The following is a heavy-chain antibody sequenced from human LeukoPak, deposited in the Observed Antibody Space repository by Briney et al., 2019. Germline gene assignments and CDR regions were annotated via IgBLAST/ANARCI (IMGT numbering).Heavy chain of an antibody. V-gene: IGHV3-30*04. J-gene: IGHJ4*02. CDR2: ISYDGSNK. Sequence: GGSLRLSCAASGFTFSSYAMHWVRQAPGKGLEWGAVISYDGSNKYYADSVKGRFTISRDNAKNSLYLQMNSLRAEDTAVYYCARDSSTYGSGSPGFDYWGQGTLVTISS. CDR1: GFTFSSYA. D-gene: IGHD3-10*01. CDR3: ARDSSTYGSGSPGFDY.